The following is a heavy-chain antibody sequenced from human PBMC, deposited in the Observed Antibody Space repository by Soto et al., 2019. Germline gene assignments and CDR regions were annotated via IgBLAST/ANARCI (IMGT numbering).Heavy chain of an antibody. J-gene: IGHJ4*02. V-gene: IGHV4-59*08. D-gene: IGHD3-10*01. Sequence: SETLSLTCTVSGGSISSYYWSWIRQPPGKGLEWIGYIYYSGSTNYNPSLKSRVTISVDTSKNQFSLKLNSMTAADTAVYYCARHNYGSGSRDFDYWGQGTLVTVSS. CDR1: GGSISSYY. CDR3: ARHNYGSGSRDFDY. CDR2: IYYSGST.